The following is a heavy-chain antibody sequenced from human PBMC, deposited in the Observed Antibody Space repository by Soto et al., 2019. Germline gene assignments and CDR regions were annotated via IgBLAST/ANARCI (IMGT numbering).Heavy chain of an antibody. Sequence: QVQLAESGGGLVEPGGYLRISCAASGFTFSDYDMSWLRQSPGKGLEWVSFVSSSGTTMYFADSVKGRFTISGDNAKNSLYLQMNSLRAEDTAVYYCARMGPRAARPSYWGQGTLVTVSS. V-gene: IGHV3-11*01. CDR2: VSSSGTTM. CDR1: GFTFSDYD. J-gene: IGHJ4*02. D-gene: IGHD6-6*01. CDR3: ARMGPRAARPSY.